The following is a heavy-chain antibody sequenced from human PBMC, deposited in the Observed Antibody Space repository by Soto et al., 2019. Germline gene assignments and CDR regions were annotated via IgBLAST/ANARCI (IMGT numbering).Heavy chain of an antibody. CDR2: INHSGST. J-gene: IGHJ4*01. V-gene: IGHV4-34*01. Sequence: QVQLQQWGAGLLKPSETLSLTCAVYGGSFSGYYWSWIRQPPGKGLEWIGEINHSGSTNYNPSLKSRVTISVDTSKNQFSLKLSSVTAADTAVYYCARGGDSSGYYKGYDYWGHVTLVTVSS. CDR1: GGSFSGYY. D-gene: IGHD3-22*01. CDR3: ARGGDSSGYYKGYDY.